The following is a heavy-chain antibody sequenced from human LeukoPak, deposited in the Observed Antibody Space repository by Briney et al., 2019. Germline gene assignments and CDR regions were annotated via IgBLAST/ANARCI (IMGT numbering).Heavy chain of an antibody. CDR1: GGSISSYY. CDR3: ATPRRGGWLFGFDY. J-gene: IGHJ4*02. V-gene: IGHV4-59*01. CDR2: IYYSGST. Sequence: PSETLSLTCTVSGGSISSYYWSWIRQPPGKGLEWIGYIYYSGSTNYNPSLKSRVTISVDTSKNQFSLKLSSVTAADTAVYYCATPRRGGWLFGFDYWGQGTLVTVSS. D-gene: IGHD3-9*01.